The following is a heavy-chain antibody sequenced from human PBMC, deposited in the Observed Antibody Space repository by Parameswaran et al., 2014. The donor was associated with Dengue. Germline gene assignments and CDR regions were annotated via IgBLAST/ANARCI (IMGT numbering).Heavy chain of an antibody. D-gene: IGHD3-22*01. CDR3: ARIPPLRGYYYRYYGMDV. V-gene: IGHV4-39*01. J-gene: IGHJ6*02. Sequence: VRQMPGKGLEWIGSIYYSGSTYYNPSLKSRVTISVDTSKNQFSLKLSSVTAADTAVYYCARIPPLRGYYYRYYGMDVWGQGTTVTVSS. CDR2: IYYSGST.